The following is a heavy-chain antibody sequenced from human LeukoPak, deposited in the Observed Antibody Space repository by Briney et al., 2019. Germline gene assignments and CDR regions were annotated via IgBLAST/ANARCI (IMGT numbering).Heavy chain of an antibody. D-gene: IGHD6-13*01. V-gene: IGHV6-1*01. Sequence: SQTLSLSCAISGDSVSTSGVAWNWVRQSPSRGLEWVGRTYYTGKWNTDDAVAVKSRIVVNPDSSKTQFCLQLNSVASEEAAVYYCARGEGSSWDMVYWGQGTLVTVSS. CDR3: ARGEGSSWDMVY. CDR1: GDSVSTSGVA. CDR2: TYYTGKWNT. J-gene: IGHJ4*02.